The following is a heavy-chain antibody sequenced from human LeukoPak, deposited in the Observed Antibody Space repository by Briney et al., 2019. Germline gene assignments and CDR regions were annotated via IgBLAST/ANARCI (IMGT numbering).Heavy chain of an antibody. J-gene: IGHJ4*02. CDR1: GFTVSSNY. Sequence: GGSLRLSCAASGFTVSSNYMSWVRQAPGKGLEWVSAISGSGGSTYYADSVKGRFTISRDNSKNTLYLQMNSLRAEDTAVYYCAKGGIYSSSADYWGQGTLVTVSS. V-gene: IGHV3-23*01. CDR3: AKGGIYSSSADY. D-gene: IGHD6-6*01. CDR2: ISGSGGST.